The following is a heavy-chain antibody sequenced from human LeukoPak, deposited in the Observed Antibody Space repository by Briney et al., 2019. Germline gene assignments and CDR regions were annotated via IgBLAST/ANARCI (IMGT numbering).Heavy chain of an antibody. D-gene: IGHD1-26*01. CDR1: GGSISSGGYY. CDR2: IYYSGST. Sequence: SETLSLTCTVSGGSISSGGYYWSWIRQHPGKGLEWIGYIYYSGSTYYNPSLKSRVTISVDTSKNQFSLKLSSVTATDTAVYYCARTPSWEGFAFDYWGQGTLVTVSS. V-gene: IGHV4-31*03. CDR3: ARTPSWEGFAFDY. J-gene: IGHJ4*02.